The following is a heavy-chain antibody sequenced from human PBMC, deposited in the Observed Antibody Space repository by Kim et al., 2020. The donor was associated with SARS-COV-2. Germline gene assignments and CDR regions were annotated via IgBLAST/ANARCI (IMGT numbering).Heavy chain of an antibody. J-gene: IGHJ2*01. D-gene: IGHD3-10*01. Sequence: GGSLRLSCTASGFTFSSHAMRWVRQAPGRGLEWVSGISGSSASTYYADSVKGRFTISRDNSENTLYLQMNSLTAEDTAVYFCAKREGVATRVYRCFDLWCRGTLVTDSS. CDR1: GFTFSSHA. V-gene: IGHV3-23*01. CDR3: AKREGVATRVYRCFDL. CDR2: ISGSSAST.